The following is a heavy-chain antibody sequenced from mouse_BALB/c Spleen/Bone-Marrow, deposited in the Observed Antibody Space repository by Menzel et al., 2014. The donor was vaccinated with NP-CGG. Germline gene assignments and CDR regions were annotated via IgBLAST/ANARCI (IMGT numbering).Heavy chain of an antibody. Sequence: VQLQQSGAELVRPGTSVKVSCKASGYAFTNYSIEWVKQRPGQGLEWIGVINPGSGGTNYNEKFKGKATLTADKSSSTAYMQLSSLTSDDSAVYFCARNANWLFAYWGQGTLVTVSA. CDR2: INPGSGGT. D-gene: IGHD4-1*01. CDR1: GYAFTNYS. CDR3: ARNANWLFAY. J-gene: IGHJ3*01. V-gene: IGHV1-54*01.